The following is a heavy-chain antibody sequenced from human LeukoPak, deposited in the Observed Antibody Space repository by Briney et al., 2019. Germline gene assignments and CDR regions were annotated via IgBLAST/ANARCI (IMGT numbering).Heavy chain of an antibody. J-gene: IGHJ5*02. CDR3: ARDGGYSYGSNNWFDP. V-gene: IGHV1-69*01. D-gene: IGHD5-18*01. CDR2: IIPIFGTA. CDR1: GGTFSIYA. Sequence: SVKVSCKASGGTFSIYAIRWVRQAPGQGLEWMGGIIPIFGTANYAQKFQGRVTITADESTSTAYMELSSLRSEDTAVYYCARDGGYSYGSNNWFDPWGQGTLVTVSS.